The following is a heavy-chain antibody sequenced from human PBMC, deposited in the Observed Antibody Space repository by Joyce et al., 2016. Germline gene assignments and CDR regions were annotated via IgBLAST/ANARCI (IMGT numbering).Heavy chain of an antibody. CDR3: ARDFQYRGATYHGMDV. J-gene: IGHJ6*02. Sequence: QVQLVESGGGVVQPGKSLRLSCAASGFTLSSYSKHWVRQAPGEGLGWVALISYDGSNKYSTDSVQGRFTISRDNSKNTLYVQMNSLRAEDTAVYYCARDFQYRGATYHGMDVWGQGTTVTVSS. V-gene: IGHV3-30*03. CDR1: GFTLSSYS. D-gene: IGHD5-12*01. CDR2: ISYDGSNK.